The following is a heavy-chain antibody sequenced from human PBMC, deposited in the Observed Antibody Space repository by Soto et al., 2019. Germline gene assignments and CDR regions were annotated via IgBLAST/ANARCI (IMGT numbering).Heavy chain of an antibody. CDR2: IIPIFGTA. J-gene: IGHJ4*02. Sequence: ASVKVSCKASGGTFSSYAISWVRQAPGQGLEWMGGIIPIFGTANYAQKFQGRVTITADESTSTAYMEQFSLRLTSVTAADTAVYYCARLGDYYQAFDYWGRGTLVTVSS. V-gene: IGHV1-69*13. CDR3: ARLGDYYQAFDY. CDR1: GGTFSSYA. D-gene: IGHD4-17*01.